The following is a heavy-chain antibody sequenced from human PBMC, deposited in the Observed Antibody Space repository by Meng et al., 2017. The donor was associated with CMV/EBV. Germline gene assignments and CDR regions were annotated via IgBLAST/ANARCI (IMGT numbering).Heavy chain of an antibody. V-gene: IGHV3-15*01. D-gene: IGHD3-3*02. J-gene: IGHJ4*02. Sequence: SWAASGFTFSNAWMSWVRQAPGKGLEWVGRIKSKTDGGTTDYAAPVKGRFTISRDDSKNTLYLQMNSLKTEDTAVYYCTTDQPFWSGYTYYFDYWGQGTLVTVSS. CDR2: IKSKTDGGTT. CDR1: GFTFSNAW. CDR3: TTDQPFWSGYTYYFDY.